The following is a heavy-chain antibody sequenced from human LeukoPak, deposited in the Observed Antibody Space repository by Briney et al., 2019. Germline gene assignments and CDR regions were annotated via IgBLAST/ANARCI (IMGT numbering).Heavy chain of an antibody. J-gene: IGHJ4*02. V-gene: IGHV3-30*18. CDR3: AKVYGWEFDY. CDR1: GFTFSSYG. Sequence: GGSLRLSCAASGFTFSSYGMHWVRQAPGKGLEWVAVISYDGSNKYYADSVKGRFTISRDNSKNTLCLQMNSLRAEDTAVYYCAKVYGWEFDYWGQGTLVTVSS. CDR2: ISYDGSNK. D-gene: IGHD1-26*01.